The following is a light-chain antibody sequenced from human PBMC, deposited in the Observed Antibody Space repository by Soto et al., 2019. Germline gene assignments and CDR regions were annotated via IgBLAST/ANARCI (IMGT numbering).Light chain of an antibody. CDR2: DAS. Sequence: IVFTDSPGTLSLSPGERATLSCRASQTVRTKLAWYQQKPGQAPRLLIYDASTRATGIPARFSGSGSGTDFTLTISSLEPEDFAVYYCQQRTGWPRTFGQGTKVDIK. CDR1: QTVRTK. V-gene: IGKV3-11*01. J-gene: IGKJ1*01. CDR3: QQRTGWPRT.